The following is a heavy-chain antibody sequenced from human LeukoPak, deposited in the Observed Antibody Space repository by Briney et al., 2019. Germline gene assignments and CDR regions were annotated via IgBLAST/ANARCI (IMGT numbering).Heavy chain of an antibody. CDR2: ISYDGSNK. Sequence: GGSLRLSCAASGFTFSSYGMHWVRQAPGKGLEWVAVISYDGSNKYYADSVKGRFTISRDNSKNTLYLQMNSLRAEDTAVYYCAKDLTYYYDSSGYLDVWGQGTTVTVSS. D-gene: IGHD3-22*01. CDR3: AKDLTYYYDSSGYLDV. J-gene: IGHJ6*02. V-gene: IGHV3-30*18. CDR1: GFTFSSYG.